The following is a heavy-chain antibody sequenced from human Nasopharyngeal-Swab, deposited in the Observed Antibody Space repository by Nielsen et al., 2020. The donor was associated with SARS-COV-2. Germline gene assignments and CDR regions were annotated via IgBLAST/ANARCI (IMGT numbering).Heavy chain of an antibody. CDR1: GFAFIDYS. Sequence: GESLKISCAASGFAFIDYSMDWVRQAPGKGLEWVSYITSSSSTRYYADSVKGRFTVSRDNAKNSLYLQMNSLRAEDTAVYYCAGGYCSGGSCYGSYYYYGMDVWGQGTTVTVSS. D-gene: IGHD2-15*01. CDR2: ITSSSSTR. CDR3: AGGYCSGGSCYGSYYYYGMDV. V-gene: IGHV3-48*01. J-gene: IGHJ6*02.